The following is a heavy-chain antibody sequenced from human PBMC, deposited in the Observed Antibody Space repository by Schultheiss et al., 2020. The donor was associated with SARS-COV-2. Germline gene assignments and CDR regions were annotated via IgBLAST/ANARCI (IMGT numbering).Heavy chain of an antibody. CDR3: ARDREVGANWFDP. D-gene: IGHD1-26*01. CDR2: IYYSGST. V-gene: IGHV4-31*03. Sequence: SETLSLTCTVSGGSISSGGYYWSWIRQHPGKGLEWIGYIYYSGSTYYNPSLKSRVTISVDTSQNQFSLQLNSVTAADTAVYYCARDREVGANWFDPWGQGTLVTVSS. J-gene: IGHJ5*02. CDR1: GGSISSGGYY.